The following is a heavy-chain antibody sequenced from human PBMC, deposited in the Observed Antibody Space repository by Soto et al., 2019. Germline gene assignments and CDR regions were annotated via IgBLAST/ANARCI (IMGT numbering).Heavy chain of an antibody. CDR2: INAGNGNT. CDR3: ARDGQQLLPFDY. V-gene: IGHV1-3*01. D-gene: IGHD6-13*01. Sequence: ASVKVSCKASGYTFTSYAIHWVRQAPGQRLEWMGWINAGNGNTKYSQKFQGRVTITRDTSASTAYMELSSLRSEDTAVYYCARDGQQLLPFDYWGQGTLVTVSS. CDR1: GYTFTSYA. J-gene: IGHJ4*02.